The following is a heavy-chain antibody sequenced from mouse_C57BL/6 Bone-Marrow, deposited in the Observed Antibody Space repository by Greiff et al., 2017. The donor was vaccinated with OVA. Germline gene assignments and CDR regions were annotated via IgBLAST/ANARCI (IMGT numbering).Heavy chain of an antibody. CDR1: GYTFTSYT. Sequence: VQRVESGAELARPGASVKMSCKASGYTFTSYTMHWVKQRPGQGLEWIGYINPSSGYTKYNQKFKDKATLTADKSSSTAYMQLSSLTSEDSAVYYCARWLLYYFDYWGQGTTLTVSS. V-gene: IGHV1-4*01. J-gene: IGHJ2*01. CDR2: INPSSGYT. CDR3: ARWLLYYFDY. D-gene: IGHD2-3*01.